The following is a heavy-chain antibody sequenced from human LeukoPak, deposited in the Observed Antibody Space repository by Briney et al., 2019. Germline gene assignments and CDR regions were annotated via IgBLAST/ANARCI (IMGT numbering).Heavy chain of an antibody. D-gene: IGHD5-18*01. CDR3: ARRGRLWPDFDY. CDR1: GGSFSGYY. CDR2: MHYRGST. Sequence: SETLSLTCAVYGGSFSGYYWSWIRQPPGKGLEWIGSMHYRGSTYYNPSLKSRVTISIDTSKNQFSLKLSSVTAADTAVYYCARRGRLWPDFDYWGQGTLVTVSS. J-gene: IGHJ4*02. V-gene: IGHV4-34*01.